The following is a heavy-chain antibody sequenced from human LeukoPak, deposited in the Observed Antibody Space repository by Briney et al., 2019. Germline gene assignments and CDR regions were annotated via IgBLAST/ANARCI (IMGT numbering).Heavy chain of an antibody. CDR1: GGSISSYY. Sequence: SETLSLICTVSGGSISSYYWSWIRQSSGRGLEWIGYIFYSGSTNYNPSLRSRVTMSVDTSKNQFSLNLRSVTAADTAVYYCARHPSAMANFDCWGQGTLVTVSS. CDR2: IFYSGST. D-gene: IGHD2-2*01. V-gene: IGHV4-59*08. CDR3: ARHPSAMANFDC. J-gene: IGHJ4*02.